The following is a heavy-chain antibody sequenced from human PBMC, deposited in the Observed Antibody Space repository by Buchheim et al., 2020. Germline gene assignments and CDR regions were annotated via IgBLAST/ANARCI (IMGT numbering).Heavy chain of an antibody. D-gene: IGHD3-3*01. V-gene: IGHV3-30*18. Sequence: QVQLVESGGGVVQPGRSLRLSCAASGFTFSSYGMHWVRQAPGKGLEWVAVISYDGSNKYYADSVKGRFTISRDNSKNKLYLQMNSLRAEDTAVYYCAKDQIDVLRVLEWLGPYYYYGMDVWGQGTT. J-gene: IGHJ6*02. CDR2: ISYDGSNK. CDR1: GFTFSSYG. CDR3: AKDQIDVLRVLEWLGPYYYYGMDV.